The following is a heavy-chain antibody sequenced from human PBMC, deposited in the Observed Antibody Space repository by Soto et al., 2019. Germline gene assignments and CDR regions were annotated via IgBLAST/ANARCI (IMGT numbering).Heavy chain of an antibody. D-gene: IGHD2-15*01. V-gene: IGHV4-39*01. CDR2: IFYSGST. J-gene: IGHJ5*02. CDR1: SGSISSTIYS. Sequence: PSETLSLTCTVSSGSISSTIYSWDWIRQPPGKGLEWIGSIFYSGSTYYNPSLKSRVTISVDTSKNQFSLTLTSVTAADTAVYYCVRQCRDVTCHWFVPWAQRTLVTVSS. CDR3: VRQCRDVTCHWFVP.